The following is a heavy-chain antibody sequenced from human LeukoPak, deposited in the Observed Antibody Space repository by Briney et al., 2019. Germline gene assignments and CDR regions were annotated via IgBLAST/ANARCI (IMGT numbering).Heavy chain of an antibody. CDR1: GFTFSSYA. CDR3: ARGFLNTRRGLVQY. V-gene: IGHV3-30-3*01. J-gene: IGHJ4*02. Sequence: GGSLRLSCAASGFTFSSYAMHWVRQAPGKGLEWVAVISYDGSNKYYADSVKGRFTISRDNSKNTLYLQMNSLRAEDTAVYYCARGFLNTRRGLVQYWGQGTLVTVSS. CDR2: ISYDGSNK. D-gene: IGHD3/OR15-3a*01.